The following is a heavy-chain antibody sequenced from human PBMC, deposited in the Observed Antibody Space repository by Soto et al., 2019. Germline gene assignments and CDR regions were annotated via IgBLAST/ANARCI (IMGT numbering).Heavy chain of an antibody. V-gene: IGHV3-33*01. J-gene: IGHJ4*02. CDR2: IWYDGRNK. D-gene: IGHD4-4*01. CDR3: ARGGLQSFYFPPDF. Sequence: GGSLRLSCVASEFAFNTYAIHWVRQAPGQGLEWVAVIWYDGRNKYYAESVKGRFTISRDNSENTVSPQMNSLRPDDTAIYHCARGGLQSFYFPPDFWGRGTLVTVSS. CDR1: EFAFNTYA.